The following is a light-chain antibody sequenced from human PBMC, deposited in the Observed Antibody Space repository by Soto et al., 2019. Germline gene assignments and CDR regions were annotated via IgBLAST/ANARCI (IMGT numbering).Light chain of an antibody. CDR3: QQSSTTPLFT. CDR1: QSIGTY. V-gene: IGKV1-39*01. CDR2: AAS. Sequence: DIQMTQSPSSLAASVGDRVTITCRASQSIGTYLNWYQRKPGKAPNLLIYAASTLQSGVPSRFSGSGSGTDFTLTISSLQPEDSATYFCQQSSTTPLFTFGPGTKVDIK. J-gene: IGKJ3*01.